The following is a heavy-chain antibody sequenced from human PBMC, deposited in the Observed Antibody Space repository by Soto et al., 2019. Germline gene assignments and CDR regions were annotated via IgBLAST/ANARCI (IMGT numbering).Heavy chain of an antibody. V-gene: IGHV3-23*01. D-gene: IGHD3-10*01. Sequence: GGSLRLSCAASGFTFSSYAMSWVRQAPGKGLEWVSAISGSGGSTYYADSVKGRFTISRDNSKNTLYLQMNSLRAEDTAVYYCAKDRSIITMVRDPNDYWGQGTLVTVSS. CDR2: ISGSGGST. J-gene: IGHJ4*02. CDR1: GFTFSSYA. CDR3: AKDRSIITMVRDPNDY.